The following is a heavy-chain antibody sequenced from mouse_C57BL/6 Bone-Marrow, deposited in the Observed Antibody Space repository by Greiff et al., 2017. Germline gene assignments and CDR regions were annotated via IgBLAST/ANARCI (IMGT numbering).Heavy chain of an antibody. V-gene: IGHV14-3*01. D-gene: IGHD1-1*01. Sequence: EVQLQQSVAELVRPGASVKLSCTASGFNIKNTYMPWVKQRPEQGLEWIGRIDPANGNTKYAPKFQGKATITADPSSNTAYLQLSSLTSEDTAIYYCARPTVAYAMDYWGQGTSVTVSS. CDR2: IDPANGNT. CDR1: GFNIKNTY. J-gene: IGHJ4*01. CDR3: ARPTVAYAMDY.